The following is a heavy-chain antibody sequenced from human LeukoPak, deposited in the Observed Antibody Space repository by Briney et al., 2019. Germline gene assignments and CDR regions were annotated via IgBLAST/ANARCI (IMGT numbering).Heavy chain of an antibody. Sequence: SETLSLTCTVSGDSISSTSNYWGWIRQPPGKGLEWIGSISYSGSTYYNPSLKSRVTISVDTSKNQFSLKLNSVTAADTAVYYCARHKGSGSYYNSPFNVSDCWGQGTLVTVSS. J-gene: IGHJ4*02. CDR3: ARHKGSGSYYNSPFNVSDC. V-gene: IGHV4-39*01. CDR2: ISYSGST. D-gene: IGHD3-10*01. CDR1: GDSISSTSNY.